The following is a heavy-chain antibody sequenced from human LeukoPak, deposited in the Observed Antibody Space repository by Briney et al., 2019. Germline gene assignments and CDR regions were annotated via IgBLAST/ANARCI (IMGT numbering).Heavy chain of an antibody. Sequence: PSETLSLTCAVYGGSFSGYYWSWIRQPPGKGLEWIGEINHSGSTNYNPSLKSRVTISVDTSKNQFSLKLSSVTAADTAVYYCASFGRAYCGGDCYSKRYFQHWGQGTLDTVSS. CDR3: ASFGRAYCGGDCYSKRYFQH. D-gene: IGHD2-21*02. V-gene: IGHV4-34*01. CDR2: INHSGST. CDR1: GGSFSGYY. J-gene: IGHJ1*01.